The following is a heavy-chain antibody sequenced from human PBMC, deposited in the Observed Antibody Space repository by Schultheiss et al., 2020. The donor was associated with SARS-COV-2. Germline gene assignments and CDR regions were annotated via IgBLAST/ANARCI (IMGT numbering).Heavy chain of an antibody. CDR1: GFTFSSYG. CDR2: ISYDGSNK. D-gene: IGHD4-17*01. Sequence: GESLKISCAASGFTFSSYGMHWVRQAPGKGLEWVAVISYDGSNKYYADSVKGRFTISRDNSKNTLYLQMNSLRVEDTAVYYCARNRRIPYGNYYYYGMDVWGQGTTVTVSS. J-gene: IGHJ6*02. V-gene: IGHV3-30*12. CDR3: ARNRRIPYGNYYYYGMDV.